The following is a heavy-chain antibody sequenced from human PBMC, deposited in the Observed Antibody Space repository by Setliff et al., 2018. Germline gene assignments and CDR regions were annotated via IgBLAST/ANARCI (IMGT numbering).Heavy chain of an antibody. D-gene: IGHD3-10*01. CDR2: ISVHNGNT. V-gene: IGHV1-18*01. CDR1: GYASRFYG. Sequence: ASVKVSCKASGYASRFYGITWVRQPPGQGLEWMGWISVHNGNTNYAQKLQGRVTMSTDTSMSTAYMELRNLRSDDTAVYYCARARLGVPQLFDYWGQGTLVTAPQ. CDR3: ARARLGVPQLFDY. J-gene: IGHJ4*02.